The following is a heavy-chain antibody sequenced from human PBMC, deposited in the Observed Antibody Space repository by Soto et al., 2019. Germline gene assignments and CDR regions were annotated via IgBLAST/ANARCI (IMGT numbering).Heavy chain of an antibody. V-gene: IGHV4-59*01. J-gene: IGHJ3*02. CDR3: ARGATYYDGSGWHAFDI. Sequence: SETLSLTCTVSGGSISSYYWSWIRQPPGKGLEWIGYIYYSGSTNYNPSLKSRVTISVDTSKNQFSLKLSSVTAADTAVYYCARGATYYDGSGWHAFDIWGQGTMVTVSS. CDR2: IYYSGST. D-gene: IGHD3-10*01. CDR1: GGSISSYY.